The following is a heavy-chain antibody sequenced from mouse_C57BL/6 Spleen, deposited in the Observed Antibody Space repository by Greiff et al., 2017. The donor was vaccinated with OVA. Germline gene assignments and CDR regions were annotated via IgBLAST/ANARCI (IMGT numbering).Heavy chain of an antibody. V-gene: IGHV2-9-1*01. CDR1: GFSLTSYA. CDR2: IWTGGGT. CDR3: ARYLPIYYGNPYAMDY. D-gene: IGHD2-1*01. Sequence: VKLVESGPGLVAPSQSLSITCTVSGFSLTSYAISWVRQPPGKGLEWLGVIWTGGGTNYNSALKSRLGISKDNSKSQVFLKMNSLQTDDTASYDCARYLPIYYGNPYAMDYWGQGTSVTVSS. J-gene: IGHJ4*01.